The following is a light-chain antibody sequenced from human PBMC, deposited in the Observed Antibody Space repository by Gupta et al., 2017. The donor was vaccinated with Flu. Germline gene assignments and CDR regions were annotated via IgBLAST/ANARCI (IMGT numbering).Light chain of an antibody. CDR2: RAS. CDR1: QSVSSN. J-gene: IGKJ1*01. V-gene: IGKV3-15*01. CDR3: QQYHNWPRT. Sequence: PATLSVSPGERATLSCRASQSVSSNLAWYQQKPGQAPRLLIYRASTRATDIPARFSGSGSGAEFTLTISSLQSEDFAVYYCQQYHNWPRTFGQGTKVEVK.